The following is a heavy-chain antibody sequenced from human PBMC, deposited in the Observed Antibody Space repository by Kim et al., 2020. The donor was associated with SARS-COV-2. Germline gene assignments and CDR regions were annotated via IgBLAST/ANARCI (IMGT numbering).Heavy chain of an antibody. J-gene: IGHJ6*02. CDR3: ARDRESGIVVGPAASPYADQQKYSYGMDV. D-gene: IGHD2-2*01. Sequence: ASVKVSCKASGYTFTRYYMHWVRQAPGQGLEWMGIINPSGGSTSYAQKFQGRVTMIRDTSTTTVYMELSSLRSEDTAVYYCARDRESGIVVGPAASPYADQQKYSYGMDVWGQGTTVTVSS. CDR1: GYTFTRYY. CDR2: INPSGGST. V-gene: IGHV1-46*01.